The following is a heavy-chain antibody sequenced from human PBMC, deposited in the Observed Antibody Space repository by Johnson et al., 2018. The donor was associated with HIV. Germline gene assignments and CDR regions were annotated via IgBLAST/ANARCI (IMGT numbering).Heavy chain of an antibody. D-gene: IGHD2-8*01. CDR3: ARDGNAGYCTNGVCYSDAFDI. J-gene: IGHJ3*02. Sequence: QVQLVESGGGVVQPGRSLRLSCAASGFSFNNYGMHWVRQAPGKGLEWVSVIYSGGSTYYADSIKGRFTISRDNSKNILYLQMNSLRAEDTAVYYCARDGNAGYCTNGVCYSDAFDIWGQGEMVTVSS. CDR1: GFSFNNYG. V-gene: IGHV3-NL1*01. CDR2: IYSGGST.